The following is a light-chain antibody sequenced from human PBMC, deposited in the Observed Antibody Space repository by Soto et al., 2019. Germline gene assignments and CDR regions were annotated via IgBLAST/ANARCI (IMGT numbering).Light chain of an antibody. CDR3: QQYGSSPPVT. Sequence: EIVLTQSPGTLSLSPGERATLSCRASQSVSSNYLAWYQQKPGQAPRLLIYGASSRATGIPDRFSGSGSGTDFTLIISRLEPEDFAMYYCQQYGSSPPVTFGPGTKVDIK. V-gene: IGKV3-20*01. CDR1: QSVSSNY. J-gene: IGKJ3*01. CDR2: GAS.